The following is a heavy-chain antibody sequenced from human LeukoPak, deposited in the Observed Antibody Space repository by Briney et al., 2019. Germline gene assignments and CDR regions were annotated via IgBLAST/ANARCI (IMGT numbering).Heavy chain of an antibody. CDR3: ARDFNSELADY. Sequence: PGGSLRLSCATSGFTFSSYWMSWVRQAPGKGLEWVANIKQDGSEKYYVDSVKGRFTISRDNAKNSLYLQMNSLRAEDTAVYYCARDFNSELADYWGQGTLVTVSS. J-gene: IGHJ4*02. CDR1: GFTFSSYW. D-gene: IGHD1-1*01. CDR2: IKQDGSEK. V-gene: IGHV3-7*01.